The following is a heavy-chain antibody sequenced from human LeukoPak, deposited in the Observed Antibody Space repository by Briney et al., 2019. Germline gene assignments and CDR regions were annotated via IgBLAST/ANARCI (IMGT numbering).Heavy chain of an antibody. CDR3: ARVYCSTTSCRYYFDY. V-gene: IGHV1-3*01. Sequence: ASVKVSCKASGYIFINYAVHWVRQAPGQRHEWMGWINVGNGNTEYSQKFQGRITITRDTSANTVYMELTSLRSEGTAVYFCARVYCSTTSCRYYFDYWGQGTLVTVSS. CDR1: GYIFINYA. J-gene: IGHJ4*02. D-gene: IGHD2-2*01. CDR2: INVGNGNT.